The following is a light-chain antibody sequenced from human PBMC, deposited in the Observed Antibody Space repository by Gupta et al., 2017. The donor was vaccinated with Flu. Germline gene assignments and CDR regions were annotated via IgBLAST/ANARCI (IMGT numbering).Light chain of an antibody. J-gene: IGLJ3*02. Sequence: QSVLTQPPSASGTPGQRVTISCSGSSSNIGSNYVYWYQQLPGTAPKLLIYRNNQRPSGVPDRFSGSKSGTSDSLAISGLRSEDEAEYYCAAWDDSLSGLVFGGGTKMTVL. CDR2: RNN. V-gene: IGLV1-47*01. CDR3: AAWDDSLSGLV. CDR1: SSNIGSNY.